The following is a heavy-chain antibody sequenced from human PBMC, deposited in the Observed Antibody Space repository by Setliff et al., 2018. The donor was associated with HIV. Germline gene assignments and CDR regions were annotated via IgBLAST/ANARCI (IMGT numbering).Heavy chain of an antibody. D-gene: IGHD3-10*01. CDR2: IYYSGST. V-gene: IGHV4-31*03. CDR3: AREGARHYGSGRYHSWFDP. J-gene: IGHJ5*02. CDR1: GGSISRGNYY. Sequence: SETLSLTCTVSGGSISRGNYYWSWIRQHPGKGLEWIGYIYYSGSTYYNPSLKSRVTMSVDTSTNQFSLKLSSVTASDTAVYYCAREGARHYGSGRYHSWFDPWGQGTQVTVSS.